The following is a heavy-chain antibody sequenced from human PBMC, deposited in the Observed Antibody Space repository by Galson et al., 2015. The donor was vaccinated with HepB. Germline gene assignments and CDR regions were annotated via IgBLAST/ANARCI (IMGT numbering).Heavy chain of an antibody. V-gene: IGHV2-5*02. J-gene: IGHJ5*02. CDR2: INWEDDK. Sequence: PALVKPTQTLTLTCTFSGFSLSTSGVGAVWIRQPPGKALEWLALINWEDDKRYSPSLNSRLTIAKDTSKNQVVLTMTNMDPVDTATYYCAHRRRVITDNPAGFAPWGQGTLVTVSS. CDR3: AHRRRVITDNPAGFAP. D-gene: IGHD2/OR15-2a*01. CDR1: GFSLSTSGVG.